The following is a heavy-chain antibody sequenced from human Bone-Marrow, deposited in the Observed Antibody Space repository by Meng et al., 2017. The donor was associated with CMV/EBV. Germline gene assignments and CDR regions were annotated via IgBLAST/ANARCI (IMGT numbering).Heavy chain of an antibody. V-gene: IGHV3-73*01. J-gene: IGHJ3*02. CDR1: GFTFSGSA. CDR3: TRHGEDWGKYGWAFDI. D-gene: IGHD7-27*01. CDR2: IRSKANSYAT. Sequence: GESLKISCAASGFTFSGSAMHWVRQASGKGLGWVGRIRSKANSYATAYAASVKGRFTISRDDSKNTAYLQMNSLKTEDTAVYYCTRHGEDWGKYGWAFDIWGQGTMVTVSS.